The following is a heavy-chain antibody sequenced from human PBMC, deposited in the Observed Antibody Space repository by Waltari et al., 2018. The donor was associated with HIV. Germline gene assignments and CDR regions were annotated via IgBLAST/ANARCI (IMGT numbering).Heavy chain of an antibody. CDR1: GGSFSGYY. J-gene: IGHJ6*02. V-gene: IGHV4-34*01. CDR2: INHIGGN. Sequence: QVQLQQWGAGLLKPSETLSLTCAVYGGSFSGYYWSWIRQPPGKGLEWIGEINHIGGNNYTPSLKSRVTISVDTSKNQFSLKLSSVTAADTAVYYCARGESRDWNYSYYYGMDVWGQGTTVTVSS. D-gene: IGHD1-1*01. CDR3: ARGESRDWNYSYYYGMDV.